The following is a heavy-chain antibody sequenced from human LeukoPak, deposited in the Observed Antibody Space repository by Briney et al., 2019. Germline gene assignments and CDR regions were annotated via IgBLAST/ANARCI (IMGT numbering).Heavy chain of an antibody. CDR3: ATIFGVANLVDY. CDR1: GGTISSYY. J-gene: IGHJ4*02. CDR2: IHYSGTK. D-gene: IGHD3-3*01. V-gene: IGHV4-59*01. Sequence: PSETLSLTCTVSGGTISSYYWNWIRQPPGKGREWIGYIHYSGTKYYNPSLKSRVTISVDTSKSQFSLKLSSVTAADTAVYYCATIFGVANLVDYWGQGTLVTVSS.